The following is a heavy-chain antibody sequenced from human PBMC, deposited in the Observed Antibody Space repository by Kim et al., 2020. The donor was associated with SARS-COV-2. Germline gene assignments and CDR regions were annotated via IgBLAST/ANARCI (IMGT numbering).Heavy chain of an antibody. CDR1: GFTLSTYA. J-gene: IGHJ4*02. V-gene: IGHV3-30*04. CDR2: ISYDGSNK. CDR3: ARDRQQLGDFDY. D-gene: IGHD3-16*01. Sequence: GGSLRLSCAASGFTLSTYALHWVRQAPGKGLEWVAVISYDGSNKYYADSVEGRFTISRDNSKNTLFLQMNSLRAEDTAVYYCARDRQQLGDFDYWGQGTLVTVSS.